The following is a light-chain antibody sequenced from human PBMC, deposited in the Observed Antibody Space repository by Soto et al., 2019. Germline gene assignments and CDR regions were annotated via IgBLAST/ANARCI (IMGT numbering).Light chain of an antibody. CDR1: QSVSSNY. V-gene: IGKV3-20*01. Sequence: EFVLTQSPGTLSLSPGESATLSCRANQSVSSNYLAWYQQKPGQAPRLLIYGASSRATGIPDRFSGSGSGTDFTLTISRLDPEDFAVYYCQQYGDSRTFGQGTKVEIK. CDR3: QQYGDSRT. J-gene: IGKJ1*01. CDR2: GAS.